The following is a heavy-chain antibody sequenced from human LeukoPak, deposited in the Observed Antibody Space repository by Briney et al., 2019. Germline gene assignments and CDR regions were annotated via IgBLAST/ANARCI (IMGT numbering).Heavy chain of an antibody. J-gene: IGHJ3*02. CDR2: IYYSGST. V-gene: IGHV4-59*12. D-gene: IGHD2-8*01. Sequence: SETLSLTCTVSGGSISSYYWSWIRQPPGKGLEWIGYIYYSGSTNYNPSLKSRVTISVDTSKNQFSLKLSSVTAADTAVYYCARDCTNGVCYTKGAIWGQGTMVTVSS. CDR1: GGSISSYY. CDR3: ARDCTNGVCYTKGAI.